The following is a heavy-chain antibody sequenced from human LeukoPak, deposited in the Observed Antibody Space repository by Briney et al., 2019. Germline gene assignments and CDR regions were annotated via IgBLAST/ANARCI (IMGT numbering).Heavy chain of an antibody. J-gene: IGHJ6*04. CDR3: VGETGYSSGRKRRPHMDV. V-gene: IGHV4-34*01. Sequence: SETLSLTCAVYGGSFSGYYWRWIRQPPGKGLEWIGEINYSGNTNYNPSLKSRVPISVDPTKNQFSLKLGSVNAADTGVYYCVGETGYSSGRKRRPHMDVWGKGTTVTVSS. D-gene: IGHD6-19*01. CDR2: INYSGNT. CDR1: GGSFSGYY.